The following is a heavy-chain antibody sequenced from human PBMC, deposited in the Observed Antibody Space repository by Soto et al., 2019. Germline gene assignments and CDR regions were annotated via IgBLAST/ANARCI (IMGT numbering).Heavy chain of an antibody. D-gene: IGHD5-12*01. V-gene: IGHV1-18*01. CDR2: ISPYNGNP. Sequence: HVQLVQSGAEVKKPGASLKFSCKASGYTFISYGVSWVRQAPGQGLEWLGWISPYNGNPHYAQKFQGQITMTTDTSTRTVYMELRSLRTDDPAVYYCARDQTKWLTEAFDIWWQGTMVVVSS. J-gene: IGHJ3*02. CDR1: GYTFISYG. CDR3: ARDQTKWLTEAFDI.